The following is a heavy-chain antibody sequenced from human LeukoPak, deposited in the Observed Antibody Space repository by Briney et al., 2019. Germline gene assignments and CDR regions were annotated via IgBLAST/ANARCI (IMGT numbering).Heavy chain of an antibody. CDR2: ISGSSNYI. CDR3: ARVSSVPTPRALDY. J-gene: IGHJ4*02. V-gene: IGHV3-21*01. D-gene: IGHD4/OR15-4a*01. CDR1: GFSFSTYS. Sequence: GGSLRLSCAASGFSFSTYSMNWVRQAPGKGPEWVSSISGSSNYIFYTDSVKGRFTISRDNDKNSLYLQMNSLRVEDTGVYFCARVSSVPTPRALDYWGQGTLVTVSS.